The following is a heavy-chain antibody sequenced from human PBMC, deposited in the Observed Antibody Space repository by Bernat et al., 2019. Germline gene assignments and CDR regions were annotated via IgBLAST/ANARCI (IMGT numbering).Heavy chain of an antibody. CDR3: AKDGQIVGATGFDY. V-gene: IGHV3-30*18. J-gene: IGHJ4*02. CDR1: GFTFSTYG. Sequence: QVQLVESGGGGVQPGRSLRLSCAASGFTFSTYGMHWLRQTPGKGPEWRAVISYDSANKFYADSVKGRFTISRDNSKNSLYLQMDSLRPEDTAVYYCAKDGQIVGATGFDYWGQGTLVTVSS. D-gene: IGHD2-21*01. CDR2: ISYDSANK.